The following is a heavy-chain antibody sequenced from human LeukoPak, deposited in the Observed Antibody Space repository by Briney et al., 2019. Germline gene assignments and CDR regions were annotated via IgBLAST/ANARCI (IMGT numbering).Heavy chain of an antibody. Sequence: GGSLRLSCAASGFTFSSYWMSWVRQAPGKGLEWVANIEQDGSEKYYVDSVKGRFTISRDNAKNSLYLQMNSLRAEDTAVYYCARVCRGPNSYYDILTGYYPYYYYGMDVWGQGTTVTVSS. D-gene: IGHD3-9*01. CDR3: ARVCRGPNSYYDILTGYYPYYYYGMDV. CDR1: GFTFSSYW. CDR2: IEQDGSEK. V-gene: IGHV3-7*01. J-gene: IGHJ6*02.